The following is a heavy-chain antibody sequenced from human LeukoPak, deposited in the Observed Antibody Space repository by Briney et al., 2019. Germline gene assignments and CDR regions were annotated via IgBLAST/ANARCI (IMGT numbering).Heavy chain of an antibody. CDR2: IYYSGST. CDR3: ARAGSPIVGATYADY. CDR1: GGSISSYY. Sequence: SSETLSLTCTVSGGSISSYYWSWIRQPPGKGLEWIGYIYYSGSTNYNPSLKSRVTISVDTPKNQFSLKLSSVTAADTAVYYCARAGSPIVGATYADYWGQGTLVTVSS. D-gene: IGHD1-26*01. V-gene: IGHV4-59*01. J-gene: IGHJ4*02.